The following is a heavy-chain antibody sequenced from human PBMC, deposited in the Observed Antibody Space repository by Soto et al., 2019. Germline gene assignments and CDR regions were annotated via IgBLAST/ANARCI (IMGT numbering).Heavy chain of an antibody. CDR1: GFTFSNYA. CDR2: ITDSGGST. CDR3: AKARHQYYFVSSGYGVFDY. V-gene: IGHV3-23*01. J-gene: IGHJ4*02. Sequence: EVQLLESGGGLAQPGGSLRLSCAASGFTFSNYAMSWVRQAPGKGLEWVSSITDSGGSTYNADSVKGRFTISRDSSKNTLYLQMNSLRAEDTALYYCAKARHQYYFVSSGYGVFDYWGQGTLVTVSS. D-gene: IGHD3-22*01.